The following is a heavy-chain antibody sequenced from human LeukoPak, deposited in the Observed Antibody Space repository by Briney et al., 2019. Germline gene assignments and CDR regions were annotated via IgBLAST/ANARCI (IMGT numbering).Heavy chain of an antibody. CDR2: INHSGST. V-gene: IGHV4-34*01. D-gene: IGHD1-7*01. Sequence: SETLSLTCAVYGGSFSGYYWSWIRQPPGKGLEWIGEINHSGSTNYNPSLKSRVTISVDTSKNQFPLKLSSVTAADTAVYYCARILNWNYRYYYYGMDVWGQGTTVTVSS. J-gene: IGHJ6*02. CDR1: GGSFSGYY. CDR3: ARILNWNYRYYYYGMDV.